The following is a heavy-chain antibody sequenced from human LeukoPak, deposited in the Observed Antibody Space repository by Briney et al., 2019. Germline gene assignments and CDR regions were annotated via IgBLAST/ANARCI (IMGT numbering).Heavy chain of an antibody. CDR1: GGSFSGYY. CDR2: INHSGST. D-gene: IGHD2-2*01. J-gene: IGHJ4*02. CDR3: ARGGRGAAMNV. V-gene: IGHV4-34*01. Sequence: KPSETLSLTCAVYGGSFSGYYWSWIRQPPGKGLEWIGEINHSGSTNYNPSLKSRVTISADTSKNQFSLKLSSVTAADTAVYYCARGGRGAAMNVWGQGTLVTVSS.